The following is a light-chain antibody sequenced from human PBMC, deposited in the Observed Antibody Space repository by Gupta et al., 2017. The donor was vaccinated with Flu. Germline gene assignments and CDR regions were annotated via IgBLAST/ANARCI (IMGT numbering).Light chain of an antibody. CDR2: KNN. CDR3: AAGENSIYVV. V-gene: IGLV1-47*01. Sequence: QSVLTQPPSESGTPGQRVTISCSGSSSNIGSNYVYWYPQLPGTAPKLIIYKNNQRPAGVPDRFSASKSVTAASLAISARRAEEDADYYGAAGENSIYVVFGGGTKRTVL. CDR1: SSNIGSNY. J-gene: IGLJ2*01.